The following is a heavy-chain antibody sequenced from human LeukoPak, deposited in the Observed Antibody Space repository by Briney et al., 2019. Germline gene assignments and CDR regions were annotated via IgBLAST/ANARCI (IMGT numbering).Heavy chain of an antibody. J-gene: IGHJ5*02. CDR3: ARRIGIAVAGTFWFDP. CDR1: GYSFTSYW. CDR2: IYPGDSDT. V-gene: IGHV5-51*01. Sequence: GESLKISCRTSGYSFTSYWIGWVRQMPGKGLEWMGIIYPGDSDTRYSPSSQGQVTISADKSISTAYLQWSSLKASDTAMYYCARRIGIAVAGTFWFDPWGQGTLVTVSS. D-gene: IGHD6-19*01.